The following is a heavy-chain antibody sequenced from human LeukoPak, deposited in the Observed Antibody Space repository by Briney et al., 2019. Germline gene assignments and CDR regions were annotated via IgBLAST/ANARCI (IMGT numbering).Heavy chain of an antibody. CDR1: GYTFTSYG. J-gene: IGHJ4*02. CDR3: ARDLLYCSGGSCYPGAFGY. Sequence: GASVKVSCKASGYTFTSYGISLVRQAPGQGLELMGLISAYNGNTNYSQKLQGRVTMNKDASTSTAYMEMRSLRSDDTDVYYCARDLLYCSGGSCYPGAFGYWGQGTLVTVSS. D-gene: IGHD2-15*01. CDR2: ISAYNGNT. V-gene: IGHV1-18*01.